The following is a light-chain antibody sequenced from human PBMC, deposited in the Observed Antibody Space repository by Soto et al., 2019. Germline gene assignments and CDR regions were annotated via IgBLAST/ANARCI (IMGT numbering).Light chain of an antibody. V-gene: IGLV4-69*01. CDR3: QTWGTGLLV. CDR1: SGHSSYA. J-gene: IGLJ3*02. CDR2: LNSDGSH. Sequence: QSVLTQSPSASASLGVSVKLTCTLSSGHSSYAIAWHQQQPEKGPRYLMKLNSDGSHSKGDGIPDRFSGSSSGAERYLTISSLQSEDEADYYCQTWGTGLLVFGGGTKVTVL.